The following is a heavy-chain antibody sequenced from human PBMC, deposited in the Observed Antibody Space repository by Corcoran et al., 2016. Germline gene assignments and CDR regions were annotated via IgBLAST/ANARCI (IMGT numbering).Heavy chain of an antibody. CDR1: GFTSSSSA. D-gene: IGHD1-1*01. J-gene: IGHJ4*02. Sequence: HMQLVQSGPEVTKPGTSVKVSCKASGFTSSSSAVQWVRQARGQRLEWIGRIVVVSGNTNYAQKFHERVAITRDMSTGTTYMELSSLSSEDTAGYYCAERHGRGVYYYDSWGQGTLVTVSS. CDR3: AERHGRGVYYYDS. CDR2: IVVVSGNT. V-gene: IGHV1-58*01.